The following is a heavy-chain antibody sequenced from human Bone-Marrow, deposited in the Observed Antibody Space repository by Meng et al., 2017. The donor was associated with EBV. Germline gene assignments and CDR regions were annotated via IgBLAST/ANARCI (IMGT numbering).Heavy chain of an antibody. Sequence: QVELLEAGAEGTKAGSAVKVSCRASGGTLRSDAVSWVRQAPGQGLEWMGGLILMVGAPHYAQKFQGRVTIIADESTSTHSMELNSLRSEDTAMYHCASESGRGFTPDYWGQGTLVTVSS. V-gene: IGHV1-69*01. D-gene: IGHD3-10*01. J-gene: IGHJ4*02. CDR3: ASESGRGFTPDY. CDR1: GGTLRSDA. CDR2: LILMVGAP.